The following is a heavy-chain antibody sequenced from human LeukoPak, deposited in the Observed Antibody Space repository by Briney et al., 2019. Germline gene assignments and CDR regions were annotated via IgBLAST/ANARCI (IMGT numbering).Heavy chain of an antibody. CDR3: ARQTYYYGSGSYYNDMRWFDP. Sequence: SETLSLTCAVYGGSFSGYYWSWIRQPPGKGLEWIGEINHSGSTNYNPSLKSRVTISVDTSKNQFSLKLSSVTAADTAVYYCARQTYYYGSGSYYNDMRWFDPWGQGTLVTVSS. D-gene: IGHD3-10*01. CDR1: GGSFSGYY. J-gene: IGHJ5*02. CDR2: INHSGST. V-gene: IGHV4-34*01.